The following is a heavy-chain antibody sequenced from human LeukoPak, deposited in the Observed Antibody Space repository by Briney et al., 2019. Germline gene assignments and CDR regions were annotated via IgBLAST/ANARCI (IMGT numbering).Heavy chain of an antibody. CDR1: GFTFSIHG. CDR3: AKDCGWLHFCS. CDR2: ISPGADIT. J-gene: IGHJ5*02. D-gene: IGHD5-24*01. V-gene: IGHV3-23*01. Sequence: GGTLRLSCAASGFTFSIHGMNWVRQAPGKGLEWVSGISPGADITYYAESVKGRFTISRDNSKNTLYLQINTLRAEGTAIYYCAKDCGWLHFCSWGQGTLVTVSS.